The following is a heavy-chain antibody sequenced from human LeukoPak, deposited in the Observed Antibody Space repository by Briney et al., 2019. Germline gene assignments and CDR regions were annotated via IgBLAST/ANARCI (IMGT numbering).Heavy chain of an antibody. D-gene: IGHD6-13*01. Sequence: PGRSLRLSCAASGFTFSSYGMHWVRQAPGKGLEGVAVISYDGSNKCYADSVKGRFTISRDNSKNTLYLQMNSLRAEDTAVYYCAKDQGYSSSWYLEGPYYYYGMDVWGQGTTVTVSS. J-gene: IGHJ6*02. CDR3: AKDQGYSSSWYLEGPYYYYGMDV. CDR1: GFTFSSYG. V-gene: IGHV3-30*18. CDR2: ISYDGSNK.